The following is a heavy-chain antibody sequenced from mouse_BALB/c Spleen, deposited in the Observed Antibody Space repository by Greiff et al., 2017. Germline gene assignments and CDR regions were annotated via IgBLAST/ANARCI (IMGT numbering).Heavy chain of an antibody. CDR2: ISSGSSTI. D-gene: IGHD2-14*01. Sequence: EVKLMESGGGLVQPGGSRKLSCAASGFTFSSFGMHWVRQAPEKGLEWVAYISSGSSTIYYADTVKGRFTISRDNPKNTLFLQMTSLRSEDTAMYYCAREGSYRYDEGAWFAYWGQGTLVTVSA. CDR1: GFTFSSFG. CDR3: AREGSYRYDEGAWFAY. V-gene: IGHV5-17*02. J-gene: IGHJ3*01.